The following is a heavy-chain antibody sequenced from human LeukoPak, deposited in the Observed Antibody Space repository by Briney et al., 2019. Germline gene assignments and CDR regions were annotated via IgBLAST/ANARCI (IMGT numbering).Heavy chain of an antibody. CDR3: VRDIGAAYWFDP. Sequence: GGSLRLSCAASGFTFSSYSMNWVRQAPGKGLEWVSSISSSSSYIYHADSVKGRLTISRDNAKNSLYLQMNSLRAEDTAVYYCVRDIGAAYWFDPWGQGTLVTVSS. CDR2: ISSSSSYI. D-gene: IGHD6-13*01. V-gene: IGHV3-21*01. J-gene: IGHJ5*02. CDR1: GFTFSSYS.